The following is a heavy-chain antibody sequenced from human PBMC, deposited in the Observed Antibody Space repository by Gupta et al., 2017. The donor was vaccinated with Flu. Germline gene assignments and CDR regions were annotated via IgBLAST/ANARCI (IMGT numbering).Heavy chain of an antibody. V-gene: IGHV4-39*01. CDR1: GGPISSSSYY. D-gene: IGHD3-3*01. CDR2: INYSGGT. Sequence: HLQLQESRPGLVKPSETLSLTCTVSGGPISSSSYYWGWLRHPPGKELPWNGSINYSGGTEYNTSLKSRVTIAVDTYKNQFSLKLSSGTAADTAVYYCARWWSGYPPDYYYYYGMDVWGQGTTVTVSS. CDR3: ARWWSGYPPDYYYYYGMDV. J-gene: IGHJ6*02.